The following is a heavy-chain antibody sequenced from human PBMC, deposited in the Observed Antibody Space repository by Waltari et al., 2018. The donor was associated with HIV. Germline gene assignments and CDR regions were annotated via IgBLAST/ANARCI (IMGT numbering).Heavy chain of an antibody. CDR2: IHYSGSA. CDR1: GGSIGSSY. D-gene: IGHD2-8*01. CDR3: ATLMVYAPRSHYYGMDV. V-gene: IGHV4-59*01. J-gene: IGHJ6*02. Sequence: QVQLQESGPGLVRPSETLSLTCTVSGGSIGSSYWSWIRQPPGKVLEWIGYIHYSGSANYNPSLKSRVTVSVDTSKHQFSLKLSSVTAADTAVYYCATLMVYAPRSHYYGMDVWGQGTTVIVSS.